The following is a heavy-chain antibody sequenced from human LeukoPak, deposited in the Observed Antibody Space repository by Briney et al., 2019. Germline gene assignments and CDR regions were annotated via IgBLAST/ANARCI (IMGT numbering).Heavy chain of an antibody. CDR1: GYTFTSYD. CDR3: ATSNYYYYGSGSYYNLNDY. CDR2: MNPNSGNT. V-gene: IGHV1-8*01. Sequence: GASVKVSCKASGYTFTSYDINWVRQATGQGLEWMGWMNPNSGNTGYAQKFQGRVTMTRNTSISTAYMELSSLRPEDTAVYYCATSNYYYYGSGSYYNLNDYWGQGTLVTVSS. J-gene: IGHJ4*02. D-gene: IGHD3-10*01.